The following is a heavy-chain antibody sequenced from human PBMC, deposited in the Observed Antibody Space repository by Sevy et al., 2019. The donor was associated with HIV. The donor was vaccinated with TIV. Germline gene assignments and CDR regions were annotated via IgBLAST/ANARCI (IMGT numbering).Heavy chain of an antibody. Sequence: ASVKVSCKASGFTFTSSAVQWVRQARGQRLEWIGWIVVGSDNTNYSQKFQERVTITRDMSTSTAYMELSSLRSEDTAVYYCAATLRYYDFWSGYTTDYYGMDVWGQGTTVTVSS. CDR2: IVVGSDNT. CDR3: AATLRYYDFWSGYTTDYYGMDV. V-gene: IGHV1-58*01. CDR1: GFTFTSSA. D-gene: IGHD3-3*01. J-gene: IGHJ6*02.